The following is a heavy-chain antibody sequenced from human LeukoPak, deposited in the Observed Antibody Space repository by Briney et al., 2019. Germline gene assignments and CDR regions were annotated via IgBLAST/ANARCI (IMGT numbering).Heavy chain of an antibody. J-gene: IGHJ3*02. CDR2: IYYSGST. Sequence: SETLSLTCTVSGGSISSSSYYWGWIRQPPGEGLEWIGSIYYSGSTYYNPSLKSRVTISVDTSKNQFSLKLSSVTAADTAVYYCARRGYCSSTGCPRRAFDIWGQGTMVTVSS. V-gene: IGHV4-39*01. CDR1: GGSISSSSYY. CDR3: ARRGYCSSTGCPRRAFDI. D-gene: IGHD2-2*01.